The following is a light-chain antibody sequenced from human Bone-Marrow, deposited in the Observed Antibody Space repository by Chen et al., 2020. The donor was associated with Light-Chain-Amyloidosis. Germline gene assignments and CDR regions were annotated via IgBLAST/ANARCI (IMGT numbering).Light chain of an antibody. J-gene: IGKJ1*01. V-gene: IGKV3-15*01. CDR2: GAS. CDR1: QSINNK. Sequence: EMVMTQSPATLSVSPGERVTLSCRASQSINNKLAWYQQKPGQAPRRLIYGASTRSTGIPARCSGSGSGTEFTLTISSMQPEDFAVYYCQQYDNWKTFGQGTNVEIK. CDR3: QQYDNWKT.